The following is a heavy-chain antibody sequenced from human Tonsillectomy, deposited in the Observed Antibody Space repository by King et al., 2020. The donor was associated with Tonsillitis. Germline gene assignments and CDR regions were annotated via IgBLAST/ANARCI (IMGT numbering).Heavy chain of an antibody. CDR3: ARERLYSSDWGIDY. D-gene: IGHD6-19*01. J-gene: IGHJ4*02. V-gene: IGHV3-33*05. CDR2: ISYDATRE. CDR1: GFAFRSYG. Sequence: VQLVESGGGVVQPGRSLRLSCASSGFAFRSYGMHWVRQAPGKGLEWVVVISYDATRENYADSVKGRFTISRDNSKNTLYLQMNSLRAEDTAVYYCARERLYSSDWGIDYWGQGSLVTVSS.